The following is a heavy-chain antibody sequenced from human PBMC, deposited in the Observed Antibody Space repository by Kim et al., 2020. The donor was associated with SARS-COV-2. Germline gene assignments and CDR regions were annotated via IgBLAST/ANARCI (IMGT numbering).Heavy chain of an antibody. V-gene: IGHV4-31*03. D-gene: IGHD3-3*01. CDR2: IYYSGST. CDR1: GGSISSGGYY. CDR3: ARAGTIFGVVIAHFDY. Sequence: SETLSLTCTVSGGSISSGGYYWSWIRQHPGKGLEWIGYIYYSGSTYYNPSLKSRLTISVDTSKNQFSLTLSSVTAADTAVYYCARAGTIFGVVIAHFDYWGQGTRVTVSS. J-gene: IGHJ4*02.